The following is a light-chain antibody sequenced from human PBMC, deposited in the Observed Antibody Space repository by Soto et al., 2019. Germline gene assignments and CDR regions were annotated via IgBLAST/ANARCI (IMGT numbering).Light chain of an antibody. CDR3: QQYNDWPLT. CDR2: GAS. CDR1: QSVSSN. Sequence: EIVLTQSPATLSVSPGERATLSCRASQSVSSNFAWYQQKRGQDPRLLIYGASSRATGTPSRFSGSGSGTGFTLTISSLQSEDFAIYYCQQYNDWPLTFGGGTKVEIK. V-gene: IGKV3-15*01. J-gene: IGKJ4*01.